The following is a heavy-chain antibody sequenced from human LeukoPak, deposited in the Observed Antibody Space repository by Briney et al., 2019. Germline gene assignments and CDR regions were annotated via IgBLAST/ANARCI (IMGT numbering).Heavy chain of an antibody. CDR2: ISYDGSNK. CDR3: ARDRGDSSGYYYGIFDY. Sequence: GGSLRLSCAASGFTFSSYAMHWVRQAPGKGLEWVAVISYDGSNKYYADSVKGRFTISRDNSKITLYLQMNSLRAEDTAVYYCARDRGDSSGYYYGIFDYWGQGTLVTVSS. V-gene: IGHV3-30-3*01. D-gene: IGHD3-22*01. CDR1: GFTFSSYA. J-gene: IGHJ4*02.